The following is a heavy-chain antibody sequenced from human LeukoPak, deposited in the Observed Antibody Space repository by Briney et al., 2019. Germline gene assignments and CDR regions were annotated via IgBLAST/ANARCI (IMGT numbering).Heavy chain of an antibody. CDR1: GYTFTSYA. CDR3: AREIIRGYIYASPGY. D-gene: IGHD5-18*01. V-gene: IGHV1-3*01. CDR2: INAGNGNT. Sequence: GASVKVSCKASGYTFTSYAMHWVRQAPGQRLEWMGWINAGNGNTKYSQKFQGRVTITRDTSASTAYMELSSLRSEDTAVYYCAREIIRGYIYASPGYWGQGTLVTVSS. J-gene: IGHJ4*02.